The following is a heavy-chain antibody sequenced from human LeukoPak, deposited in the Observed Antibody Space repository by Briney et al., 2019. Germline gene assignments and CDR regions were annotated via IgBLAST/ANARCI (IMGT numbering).Heavy chain of an antibody. V-gene: IGHV1-2*06. Sequence: ASVKVSCKASGYTFTGYYMHWVRQAPGQGLEWMGRINPNSGGTNYAQKFQGRVTMTRDTSISTAYMELSRLRSDDTAVYYCARERYYGSGSYFDYWGQGTLVTVSS. J-gene: IGHJ4*02. CDR3: ARERYYGSGSYFDY. CDR2: INPNSGGT. D-gene: IGHD3-10*01. CDR1: GYTFTGYY.